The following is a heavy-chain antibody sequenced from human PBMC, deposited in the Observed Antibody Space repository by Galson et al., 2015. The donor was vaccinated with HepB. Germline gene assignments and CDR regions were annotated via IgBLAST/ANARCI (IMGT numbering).Heavy chain of an antibody. D-gene: IGHD3-10*01. J-gene: IGHJ4*02. V-gene: IGHV3-11*01. CDR1: GFTFSDYY. Sequence: SLRLSCAASGFTFSDYYMSWIRQAPGKGLEWVSYISSSGSTIYYADSVKGRFTISRDNAKNSLYLQMNSLRAEDTAVYYCARDRRPWPHYYGSGSYYLDYWGQGTLVTVSS. CDR3: ARDRRPWPHYYGSGSYYLDY. CDR2: ISSSGSTI.